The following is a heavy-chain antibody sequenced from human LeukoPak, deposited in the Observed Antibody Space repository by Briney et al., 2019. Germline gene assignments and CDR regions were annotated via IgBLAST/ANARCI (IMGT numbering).Heavy chain of an antibody. CDR1: RFTFSAYA. CDR3: ADVGYYDSSGSFNY. D-gene: IGHD3-22*01. J-gene: IGHJ4*02. Sequence: PGGSLRLSSAASRFTFSAYAMSRVPQAPGQELKGGSAISGSGGSTYYTDSVKGRFTISRYNSKTTMYLRMNSLRAADTAEYSIADVGYYDSSGSFNYWGQGTLVTVSS. CDR2: ISGSGGST. V-gene: IGHV3-23*01.